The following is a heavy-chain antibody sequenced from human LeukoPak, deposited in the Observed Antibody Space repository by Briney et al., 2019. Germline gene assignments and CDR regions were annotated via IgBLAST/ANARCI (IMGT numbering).Heavy chain of an antibody. CDR2: IYYSGST. CDR1: GGSISSYY. D-gene: IGHD6-19*01. Sequence: SETLSLTCTVSGGSISSYYWSWIRQPPGKGLEWIGYIYYSGSTNYNPSLKSRVTISVDTSKNQFSLKLSSVTAADTAVYYCARDRGSSGWVFDYWGQRTLVTVSS. CDR3: ARDRGSSGWVFDY. J-gene: IGHJ4*02. V-gene: IGHV4-59*01.